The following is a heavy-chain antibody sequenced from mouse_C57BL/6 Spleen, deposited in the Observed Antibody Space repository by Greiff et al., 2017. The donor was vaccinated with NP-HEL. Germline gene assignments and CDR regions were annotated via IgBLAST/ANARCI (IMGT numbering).Heavy chain of an antibody. D-gene: IGHD1-1*01. CDR1: GYSFTDYN. CDR2: INPNYGTT. CDR3: APLYDGSSYWYFDV. Sequence: VQLQQSGPELVKPGASVKISCKASGYSFTDYNMNWVKQSNGKSLEWIGVINPNYGTTSYNQKFKGKATLTVDQSSSTAYMQLNSLASEDSAVYYCAPLYDGSSYWYFDVWGTGTTVTVSS. V-gene: IGHV1-39*01. J-gene: IGHJ1*03.